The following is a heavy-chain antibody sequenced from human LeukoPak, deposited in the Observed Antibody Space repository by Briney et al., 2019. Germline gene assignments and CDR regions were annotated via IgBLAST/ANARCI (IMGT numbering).Heavy chain of an antibody. Sequence: ASVKVSCKASGYTFTGYFMHWVRQAPGQGLEWMGWISPNTGGTNYAQKFQGRVTMTRDTSISTAYMELSRLRSDDTAVYYCARDGEYCSGGSCYSRYYYYMDVWGKGTTVTVSS. CDR3: ARDGEYCSGGSCYSRYYYYMDV. CDR1: GYTFTGYF. V-gene: IGHV1-2*02. D-gene: IGHD2-15*01. J-gene: IGHJ6*03. CDR2: ISPNTGGT.